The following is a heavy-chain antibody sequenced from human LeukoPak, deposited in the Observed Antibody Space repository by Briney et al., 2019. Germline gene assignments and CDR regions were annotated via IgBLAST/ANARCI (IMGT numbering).Heavy chain of an antibody. J-gene: IGHJ6*02. Sequence: SQTLSLTCAISGDSVSSNSGAWNWIRQSPSRGLEWLGRTYYRSKWYNDYAVSVKSRITINPDTSKNQFSLQLNSVTPEDTAVYYCARQYSSGWSSYYGLDVWGQGTTVTVSS. CDR1: GDSVSSNSGA. CDR3: ARQYSSGWSSYYGLDV. D-gene: IGHD6-19*01. V-gene: IGHV6-1*01. CDR2: TYYRSKWYN.